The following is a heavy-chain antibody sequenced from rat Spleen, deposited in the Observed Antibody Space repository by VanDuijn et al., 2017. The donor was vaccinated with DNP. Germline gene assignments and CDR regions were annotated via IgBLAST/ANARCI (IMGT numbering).Heavy chain of an antibody. V-gene: IGHV5-22*01. CDR3: AKGMYTTGWGAY. CDR2: ISYEGSST. J-gene: IGHJ3*01. CDR1: GFTFSDYY. Sequence: EVQLVESGGGLVQPGRFLKLSCATSGFTFSDYYMAWVRQAPKKGLEWVASISYEGSSTSYGDSVKGRFTISRDNAENTVYLQMNSLRSEDTATYYCAKGMYTTGWGAYWGQGTLVTVSS. D-gene: IGHD1-6*01.